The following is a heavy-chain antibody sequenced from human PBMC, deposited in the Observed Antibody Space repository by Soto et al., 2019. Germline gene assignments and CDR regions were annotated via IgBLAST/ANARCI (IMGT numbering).Heavy chain of an antibody. V-gene: IGHV4-34*01. J-gene: IGHJ4*02. D-gene: IGHD5-12*01. CDR2: INHSGST. CDR1: GGSFSGYY. CDR3: ARSTGWLRYFDY. Sequence: QVQLQQWGAGLLKPSETLSLTCAVYGGSFSGYYWSWIRQPPGKGLEWIGEINHSGSTNYNPSLKSRVTISVDTSKNQFSRKLSSVTAADTAVYYCARSTGWLRYFDYWGQGTLVTVSS.